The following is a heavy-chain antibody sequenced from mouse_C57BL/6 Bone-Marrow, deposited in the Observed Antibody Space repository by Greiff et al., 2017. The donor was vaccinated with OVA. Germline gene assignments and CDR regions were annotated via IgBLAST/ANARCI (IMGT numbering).Heavy chain of an antibody. D-gene: IGHD1-1*01. V-gene: IGHV1-55*01. CDR1: GYTFTSYW. J-gene: IGHJ3*01. CDR2: IYPGSGST. CDR3: AREGDGSSAFAY. Sequence: QVQLQQPGAELVKPGASVKLSCKASGYTFTSYWITWVKQSPGQGLEWIGDIYPGSGSTNYHEKFKSKATLTVDTASSTAYMQLSSLTSEDSAVCDCAREGDGSSAFAYWGQGTLVTVSA.